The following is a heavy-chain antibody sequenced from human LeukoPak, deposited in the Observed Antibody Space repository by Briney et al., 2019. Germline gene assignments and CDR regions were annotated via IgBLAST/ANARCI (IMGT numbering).Heavy chain of an antibody. CDR1: GFNFADSA. D-gene: IGHD5-12*01. Sequence: PGGSLRLSCAASGFNFADSAMSWVRQTPRKGLEWVSLISFNGRNTYYGDSVKGRFTISRDNSKDTVYLQMNSRRAEDTAIFYCARDIELSTWGPGTMVTVSS. V-gene: IGHV3-23*01. CDR2: ISFNGRNT. CDR3: ARDIELST. J-gene: IGHJ3*01.